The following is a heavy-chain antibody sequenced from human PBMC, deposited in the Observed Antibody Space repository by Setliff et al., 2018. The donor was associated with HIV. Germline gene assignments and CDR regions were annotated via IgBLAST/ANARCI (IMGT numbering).Heavy chain of an antibody. CDR2: IISILDIT. Sequence: SVKVSCKASGGTSSTHAMNWVRQAPGQGLEWMGQIISILDITNYAQKFQGRVTFTADESTSTMYMELSSLTSDDTAVYYCAGPRGDEAFDIWCQGTMVTVSS. CDR3: AGPRGDEAFDI. J-gene: IGHJ3*02. V-gene: IGHV1-69*10. CDR1: GGTSSTHA.